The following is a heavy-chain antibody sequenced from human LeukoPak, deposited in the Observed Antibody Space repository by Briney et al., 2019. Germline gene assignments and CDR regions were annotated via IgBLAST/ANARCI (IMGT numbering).Heavy chain of an antibody. Sequence: GASVKVSCKASGGTFSSYTISWVRQAPGQGLECMGRIIPILGIASYAQKFQGRVTITADKSTSTAYMELSSLRSEDTAVYYCARDYNDFWSQFRYYMDVWGKGTTVTVSS. CDR2: IIPILGIA. CDR1: GGTFSSYT. V-gene: IGHV1-69*04. CDR3: ARDYNDFWSQFRYYMDV. J-gene: IGHJ6*03. D-gene: IGHD3-3*01.